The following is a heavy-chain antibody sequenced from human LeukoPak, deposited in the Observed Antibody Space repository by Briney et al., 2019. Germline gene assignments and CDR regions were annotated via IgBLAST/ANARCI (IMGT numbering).Heavy chain of an antibody. Sequence: ASVKVSCKVSGYTLTELSMHWVRQAPGKGLEWMGGFDPEDGETIYAQKFQGRVTMTEDTSTDTAYMELSSLRSDDTAVYYCASNMITMVRGVGVDYWGQGTLVTVSS. J-gene: IGHJ4*02. V-gene: IGHV1-24*01. CDR1: GYTLTELS. CDR3: ASNMITMVRGVGVDY. D-gene: IGHD3-10*01. CDR2: FDPEDGET.